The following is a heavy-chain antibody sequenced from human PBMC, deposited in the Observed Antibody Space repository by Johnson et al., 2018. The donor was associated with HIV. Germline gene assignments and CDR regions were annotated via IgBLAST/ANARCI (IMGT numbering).Heavy chain of an antibody. CDR1: GFTVSSNY. CDR3: ARLPSGYSRDDLDI. CDR2: ISWNSGSI. D-gene: IGHD5-18*01. V-gene: IGHV3-9*01. Sequence: VQLVESGVGLIQPGGSLRLSCAASGFTVSSNYMSWVRQAPGKGLEWVSGISWNSGSIGYADSVKGRFTISRDNAKNSLYLQMNSLRAEDTALYYCARLPSGYSRDDLDIWGQGTMVTVSS. J-gene: IGHJ3*02.